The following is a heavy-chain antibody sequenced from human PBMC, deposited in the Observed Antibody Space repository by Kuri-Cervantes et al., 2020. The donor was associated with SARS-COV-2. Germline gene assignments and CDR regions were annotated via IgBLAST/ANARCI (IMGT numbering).Heavy chain of an antibody. CDR2: IYSGGST. Sequence: ESLKISCAASGFTVSSNYMSWVRQAPGKGLEWVSVIYSGGSTYYADSVKGRFTISRDNSKNTLYLQMNSLRAEDTAVYYCARVSCDSNWGQGTLVTVSS. CDR3: ARVSCDSN. D-gene: IGHD3-22*01. CDR1: GFTVSSNY. J-gene: IGHJ4*02. V-gene: IGHV3-53*01.